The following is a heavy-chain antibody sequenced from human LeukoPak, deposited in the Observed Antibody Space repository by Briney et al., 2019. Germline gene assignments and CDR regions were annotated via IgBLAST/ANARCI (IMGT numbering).Heavy chain of an antibody. Sequence: GASVKVSCKASGYTFTSYGISWVRQAPGQGLEWMGWISAYNGNTNYAQKLQGRVTMTTDTSTSTAYMELRSLRSDDTAVYYCARDRIAVAPDWFDPWGQGTLVTVSS. D-gene: IGHD6-19*01. J-gene: IGHJ5*02. V-gene: IGHV1-18*01. CDR3: ARDRIAVAPDWFDP. CDR1: GYTFTSYG. CDR2: ISAYNGNT.